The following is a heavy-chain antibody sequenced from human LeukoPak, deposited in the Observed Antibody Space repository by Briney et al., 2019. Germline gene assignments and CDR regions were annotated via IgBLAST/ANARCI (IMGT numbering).Heavy chain of an antibody. D-gene: IGHD3-10*01. CDR1: GYTFTGYY. Sequence: ASVKVSCKASGYTFTGYYMHWVRQAPGQGLEWMGWINPNSGGTNYAQKFQGRVTMTRDTSISTAYMELSRLRSDDTAVYYCARDYYGSGSYYRNDYWGQGTLSPSPQ. CDR3: ARDYYGSGSYYRNDY. J-gene: IGHJ4*02. CDR2: INPNSGGT. V-gene: IGHV1-2*02.